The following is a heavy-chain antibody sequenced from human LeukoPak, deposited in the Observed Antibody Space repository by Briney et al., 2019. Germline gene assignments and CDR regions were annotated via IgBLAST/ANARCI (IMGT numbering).Heavy chain of an antibody. J-gene: IGHJ4*02. D-gene: IGHD6-25*01. V-gene: IGHV3-9*01. CDR3: ARGFSSDRYFDY. CDR1: GFTFDDYA. CDR2: ISWNSGSI. Sequence: GRSLRLSCAASGFTFDDYAMHWVRQAPGKGLEWVSGISWNSGSIYYADSVKGRFTISRDNAKNSLYLQMNSLRAEDTAVYYCARGFSSDRYFDYWGQGTLVTVSS.